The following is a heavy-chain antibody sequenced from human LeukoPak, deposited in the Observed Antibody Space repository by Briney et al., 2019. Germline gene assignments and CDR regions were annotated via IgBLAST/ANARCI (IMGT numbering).Heavy chain of an antibody. Sequence: SGTLSLTCAVSGGSISSSNWWSWVRQPPGKGLEWIGEIYHSGSTNYNPPLKSRVTISVDTSKNQFSLKLSSVTAADTAVYYCARVTGYQLLLTWGQGTLVTVSS. CDR2: IYHSGST. D-gene: IGHD2-2*01. J-gene: IGHJ5*02. CDR1: GGSISSSNW. CDR3: ARVTGYQLLLT. V-gene: IGHV4-4*02.